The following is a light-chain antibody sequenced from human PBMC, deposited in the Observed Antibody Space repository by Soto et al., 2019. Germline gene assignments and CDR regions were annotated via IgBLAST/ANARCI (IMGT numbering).Light chain of an antibody. CDR3: QQYKSFSLT. CDR2: KTS. CDR1: QSINNW. J-gene: IGKJ4*01. V-gene: IGKV1-5*03. Sequence: DIQMTQSPSTLSASVGDRVTITCRASQSINNWLAWYQQKPGKAPKLLIYKTSDLESGVPSRFSGSGSGTEFSPTICSLQPDDFATYYCQQYKSFSLTFGGGTRVEVK.